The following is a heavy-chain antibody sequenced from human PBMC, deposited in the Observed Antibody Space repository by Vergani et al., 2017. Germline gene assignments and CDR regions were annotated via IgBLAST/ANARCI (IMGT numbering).Heavy chain of an antibody. V-gene: IGHV4-39*01. Sequence: QLQLQESGPGLVKPSETLSLTCTVSGGSISSSSYYWGWIRQPPGKGLEWIGSIYYSGSTYYNPSLMGRVTISVDTSKNQFSLKLSCVTAADTAVYYCASLPPYYYDSSGLAPAAFDIWGQGTMVTVSS. CDR2: IYYSGST. J-gene: IGHJ3*02. CDR1: GGSISSSSYY. CDR3: ASLPPYYYDSSGLAPAAFDI. D-gene: IGHD3-22*01.